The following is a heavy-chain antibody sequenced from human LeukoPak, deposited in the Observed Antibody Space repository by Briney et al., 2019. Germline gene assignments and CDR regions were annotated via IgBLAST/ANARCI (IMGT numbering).Heavy chain of an antibody. V-gene: IGHV1-46*01. CDR1: GYTFTSYY. CDR3: ARDGDAGSYYHGSGSSPRFDY. Sequence: ASVKVSCKASGYTFTSYYMHWVRQAPGQGLEWMGIINPSGGSTSYAQKFQGRVTMTRDTSTSTVYMELSSLRSEDTAVYYCARDGDAGSYYHGSGSSPRFDYWGQGTLVTVSS. D-gene: IGHD3-10*01. J-gene: IGHJ4*02. CDR2: INPSGGST.